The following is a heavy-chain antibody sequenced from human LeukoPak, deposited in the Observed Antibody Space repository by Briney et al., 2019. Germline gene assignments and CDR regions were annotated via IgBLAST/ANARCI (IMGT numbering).Heavy chain of an antibody. CDR2: INPNSGGT. CDR1: GYTFTDYY. Sequence: AASVRVSCKASGYTFTDYYMHWVRQAPGQGLEWMGWINPNSGGTNYAQKFQGRVTMTRDTSISTAYMELSRLRSDDTAVYYCARGSFGTFLLDYWGQGTLVTVSS. J-gene: IGHJ4*02. CDR3: ARGSFGTFLLDY. V-gene: IGHV1-2*02. D-gene: IGHD2/OR15-2a*01.